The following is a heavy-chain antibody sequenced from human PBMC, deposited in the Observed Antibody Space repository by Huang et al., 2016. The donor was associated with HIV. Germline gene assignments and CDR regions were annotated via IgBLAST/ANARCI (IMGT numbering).Heavy chain of an antibody. CDR2: INSDGSST. Sequence: EVQLVESGGGLVQPGGSLRLSCAASGFSISSYWMHWVRQAPGKGLVGVSRINSDGSSTSYADSVKCRFTISRDNAKNTLYLQMNRLRAEDTAVYYCARDPRIQSWLNFFDYWGQGTLVSVSS. J-gene: IGHJ4*02. V-gene: IGHV3-74*01. CDR3: ARDPRIQSWLNFFDY. CDR1: GFSISSYW. D-gene: IGHD3-22*01.